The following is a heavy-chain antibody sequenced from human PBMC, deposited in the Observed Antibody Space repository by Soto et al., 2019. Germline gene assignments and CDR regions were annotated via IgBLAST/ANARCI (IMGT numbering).Heavy chain of an antibody. CDR2: IIPIFGTA. D-gene: IGHD2-15*01. V-gene: IGHV1-69*13. CDR1: GGTFSSYA. J-gene: IGHJ3*02. CDR3: SRAGYCSGGSCYSYAFDI. Sequence: VKVSCKASGGTFSSYAISWVRQAPGQGLEWMGGIIPIFGTANYAQKFQGRVTITADKSTSTAYMELSSLRSEDTAVYYCSRAGYCSGGSCYSYAFDIWGQGPMVTVSS.